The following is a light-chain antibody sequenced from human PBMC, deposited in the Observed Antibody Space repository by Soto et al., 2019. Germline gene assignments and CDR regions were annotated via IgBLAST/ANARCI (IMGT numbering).Light chain of an antibody. V-gene: IGKV3-15*01. CDR1: LNIRSN. Sequence: EKVMTQSPATLSVSPGERATLSCRASLNIRSNLAWYQQKPGQAPRLLIFGASTRATGIPARFSGNGTGTEFTLTISSLQSEDFAVYYCHQYDNWPPHTFGQGTKLEMK. CDR2: GAS. J-gene: IGKJ2*01. CDR3: HQYDNWPPHT.